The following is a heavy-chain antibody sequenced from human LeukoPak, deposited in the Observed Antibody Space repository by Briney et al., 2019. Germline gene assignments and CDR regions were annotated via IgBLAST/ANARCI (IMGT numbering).Heavy chain of an antibody. D-gene: IGHD2-21*01. CDR3: ARGVPQYSAGFDP. CDR2: INHSGST. CDR1: GGSFSGYY. J-gene: IGHJ5*02. V-gene: IGHV4-34*01. Sequence: PSETLSLTCAVYGGSFSGYYWSWIRQPPGKGLEWIGEINHSGSTNYNPSLKSRVTISVDTSKNQFSLKLSSVTAADTAVYYCARGVPQYSAGFDPWGQGTLVTVSS.